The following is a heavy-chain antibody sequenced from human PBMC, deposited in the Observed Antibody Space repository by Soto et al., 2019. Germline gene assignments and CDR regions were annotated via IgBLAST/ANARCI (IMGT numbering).Heavy chain of an antibody. J-gene: IGHJ5*02. CDR2: IYYIGST. V-gene: IGHV4-31*03. Sequence: SETQSLTCTVSGGTISSGGYYWNWIRQHPGKGLEWIGYIYYIGSTYYNPSLKSRVTISLDTSKNQFSLKLSSVTAADTAVYYCARSVFPWGQGTLVTVS. CDR3: ARSVFP. CDR1: GGTISSGGYY.